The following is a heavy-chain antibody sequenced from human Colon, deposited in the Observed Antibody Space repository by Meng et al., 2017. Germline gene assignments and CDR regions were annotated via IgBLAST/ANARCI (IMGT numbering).Heavy chain of an antibody. J-gene: IGHJ4*02. CDR2: TYGSVNT. Sequence: QVQLQESGPGRGRPSGTLSLTCAVSGGSITNSNWWSWIRQPPGKGLEWIGQTYGSVNTAYNPSLKSRVTISVDKSKNQLSLTLSSVTAADTAVYYCAKNGAYCLEYWGQGILVTVSS. CDR1: GGSITNSNW. V-gene: IGHV4-4*02. D-gene: IGHD2-8*02. CDR3: AKNGAYCLEY.